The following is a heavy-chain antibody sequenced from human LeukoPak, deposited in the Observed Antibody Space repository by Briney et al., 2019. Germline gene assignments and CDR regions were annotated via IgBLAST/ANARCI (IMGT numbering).Heavy chain of an antibody. V-gene: IGHV3-23*01. D-gene: IGHD6-19*01. J-gene: IGHJ6*02. CDR3: AKDRIAVAGTYYYGMDV. CDR2: ISGSGGST. Sequence: GGSLRLSCAASGFTFSSYAMSWARQAPGKGLEWVSAISGSGGSTYYADSVKGRFTISRDNSKNTLYLQMNSLRAEDTAVYYCAKDRIAVAGTYYYGMDVWGQGTTVTVSS. CDR1: GFTFSSYA.